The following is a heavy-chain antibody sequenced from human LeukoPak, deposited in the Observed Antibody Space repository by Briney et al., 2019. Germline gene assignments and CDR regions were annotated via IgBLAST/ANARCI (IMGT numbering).Heavy chain of an antibody. CDR1: GFTFSSYW. CDR2: LNSDGSTT. CDR3: TTKVH. Sequence: GGSLRLSCAASGFTFSSYWMHWVRQAPGKGLVWVSRLNSDGSTTSYADSVKGRFTISRDNAKNTLYVQMNSLRDEDTAVYYCTTKVHWGQGTLVTVSS. V-gene: IGHV3-74*01. D-gene: IGHD1-14*01. J-gene: IGHJ4*02.